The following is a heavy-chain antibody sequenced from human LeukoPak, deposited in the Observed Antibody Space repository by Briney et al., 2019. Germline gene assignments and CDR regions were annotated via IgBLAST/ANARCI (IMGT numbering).Heavy chain of an antibody. CDR3: ARGGIGDSSGYYYYYYMDV. Sequence: ASVKVSCKASGGTFRSYAISWVRQAPGQGLEWMGRINPNSGGTNYAQKFQGRVTMTRDTSISTAYMELSRLRSDDTAVYYCARGGIGDSSGYYYYYYMDVWGKGATVTVSS. CDR2: INPNSGGT. CDR1: GGTFRSYA. J-gene: IGHJ6*03. V-gene: IGHV1-2*06. D-gene: IGHD3-22*01.